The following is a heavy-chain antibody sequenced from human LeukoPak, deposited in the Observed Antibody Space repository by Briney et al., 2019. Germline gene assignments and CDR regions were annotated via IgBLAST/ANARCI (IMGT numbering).Heavy chain of an antibody. CDR2: INSDGSST. Sequence: PGGSLRLSCAASGFTFSSYWMHWVRQAPGKGLVWVSRINSDGSSTSYADSVKGRFTISRDNAKNTLYLQMNSLRAEDTAVYYCARIYGGYYFDYWGQGTLVTVSS. D-gene: IGHD4-23*01. J-gene: IGHJ4*02. V-gene: IGHV3-74*01. CDR3: ARIYGGYYFDY. CDR1: GFTFSSYW.